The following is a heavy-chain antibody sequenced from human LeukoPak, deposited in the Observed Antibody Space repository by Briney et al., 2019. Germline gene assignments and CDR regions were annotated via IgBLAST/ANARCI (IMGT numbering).Heavy chain of an antibody. J-gene: IGHJ4*02. V-gene: IGHV4-59*01. D-gene: IGHD2-2*02. CDR1: GGPISSYY. CDR3: ARALVLYFDY. CDR2: IYYSGST. Sequence: SETLSLTCTVSGGPISSYYWSWIRQPPGKRLEWIGYIYYSGSTNYNPSLKSRVTISVDTSKHQFSLKLNSVTAADTAVYYCARALVLYFDYWGQGTLVTVSS.